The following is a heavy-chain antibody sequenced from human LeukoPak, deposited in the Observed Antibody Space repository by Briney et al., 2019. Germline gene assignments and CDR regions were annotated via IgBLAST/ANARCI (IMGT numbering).Heavy chain of an antibody. CDR2: ISWNSGSI. V-gene: IGHV3-9*01. D-gene: IGHD4-17*01. Sequence: GGSLRLPCAASGFTFDDYAMHWVRQAPGKGLEWVSGISWNSGSIGYADSVKGRFTISRDNAKNSLYLQMNSLRAEDTALYYCAKAVPATVTTYYFDYWGQGTLVTVSS. CDR1: GFTFDDYA. CDR3: AKAVPATVTTYYFDY. J-gene: IGHJ4*02.